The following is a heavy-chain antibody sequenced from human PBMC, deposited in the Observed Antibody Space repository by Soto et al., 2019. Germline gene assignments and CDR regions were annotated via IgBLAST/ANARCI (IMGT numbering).Heavy chain of an antibody. V-gene: IGHV2-26*01. CDR3: ARRHLAVAVSPWFDP. D-gene: IGHD6-19*01. CDR1: GLSITDSEMG. CDR2: IDSSGEK. J-gene: IGHJ5*02. Sequence: QVTLKESGPVLVKPTETLTLRCTVSGLSITDSEMGVSWIRQPPGQPLEWLAHIDSSGEKSYRTFGKSRLAISKDTYKSQIVLTMTNMDPADTATYYCARRHLAVAVSPWFDPWGQGIPVTVSS.